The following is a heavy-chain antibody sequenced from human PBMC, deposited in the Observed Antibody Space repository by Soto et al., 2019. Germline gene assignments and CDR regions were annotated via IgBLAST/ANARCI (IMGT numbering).Heavy chain of an antibody. J-gene: IGHJ6*03. CDR2: ISWNSGSI. CDR3: AKDNTNDFWSGYQYYYYYYYMDV. Sequence: ESGGGLVQPGRSLRLSCAASGFTFDDYAMHWVRQAPGKGLEWVSGISWNSGSIGYADSVKGRFTISRDNAKNSLYLQMNSLRAEDTALYYCAKDNTNDFWSGYQYYYYYYYMDVWGKGTTVTVSS. D-gene: IGHD3-3*01. V-gene: IGHV3-9*01. CDR1: GFTFDDYA.